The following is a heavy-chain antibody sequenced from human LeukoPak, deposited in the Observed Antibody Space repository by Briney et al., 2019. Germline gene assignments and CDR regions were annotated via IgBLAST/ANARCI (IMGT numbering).Heavy chain of an antibody. CDR1: GYTFTSYG. D-gene: IGHD3-22*01. Sequence: ASVKVSCKASGYTFTSYGISWVRQAPGQGLEWIGWISAYNGNTNYAQKLQGRVTMTTDTSTGTAYMELRSLRSDDTAVYYRARVLGYYYDSSGYQGAFYFDYWGQGTLVTVSS. J-gene: IGHJ4*02. CDR3: ARVLGYYYDSSGYQGAFYFDY. CDR2: ISAYNGNT. V-gene: IGHV1-18*01.